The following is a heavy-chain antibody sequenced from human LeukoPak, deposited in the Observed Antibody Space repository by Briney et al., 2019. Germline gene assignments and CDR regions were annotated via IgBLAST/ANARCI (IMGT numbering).Heavy chain of an antibody. J-gene: IGHJ6*03. CDR3: ARGISDELLWFGESYYYYYMDV. D-gene: IGHD3-10*01. CDR1: GGSISSGSYY. Sequence: PSETLSLTCTVSGGSISSGSYYWTWIRQPAGKRLEWIGRIYTSGSTDYNPSLKSRVTISVDTSKNQFSLKLSSVTAADTAVYYCARGISDELLWFGESYYYYYMDVWGKGTTVTVSS. V-gene: IGHV4-61*02. CDR2: IYTSGST.